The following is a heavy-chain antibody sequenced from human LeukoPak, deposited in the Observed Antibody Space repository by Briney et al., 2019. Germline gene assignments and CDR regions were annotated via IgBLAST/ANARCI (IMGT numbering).Heavy chain of an antibody. Sequence: PSETLSLTCTVSVGSISSSSYYWGWIRQPPGKGLEWLGSIYYSGSKYSNPSLKSRVTISVDTSKHPFSMKLSSVPAADTAVYYCAILQGWFDPWGQGTLVTVSS. CDR1: VGSISSSSYY. CDR2: IYYSGSK. CDR3: AILQGWFDP. V-gene: IGHV4-39*01. J-gene: IGHJ5*02.